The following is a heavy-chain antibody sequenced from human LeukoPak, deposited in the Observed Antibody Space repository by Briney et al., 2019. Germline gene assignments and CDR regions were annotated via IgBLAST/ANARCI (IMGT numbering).Heavy chain of an antibody. D-gene: IGHD1-26*01. V-gene: IGHV1-2*02. CDR2: INPKSGGT. Sequence: ASVKVSCKASGNAFTDYYLHWVRQTPGQRLEWMGWINPKSGGTKSAQRFQGRVTMTRDTSISTAYMELSRLRSDDTAVYYCARIVGATIGVFDYWGQGTLVTVSS. J-gene: IGHJ4*02. CDR3: ARIVGATIGVFDY. CDR1: GNAFTDYY.